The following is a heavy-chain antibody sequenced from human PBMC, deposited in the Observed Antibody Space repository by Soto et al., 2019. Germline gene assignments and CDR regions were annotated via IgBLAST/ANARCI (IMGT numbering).Heavy chain of an antibody. CDR2: IIPIVGTA. Sequence: QVQLVQSGAEVKKPGSSVKVSCKTSGGTFSSFAINWVRQAPGQGLEWMGGIIPIVGTAIYAQQFQGRVTITADESTSTAYMELSSLRSEDTAVYYCASPGDYGDDEAYWYFDLWGRGTLVTVSS. CDR3: ASPGDYGDDEAYWYFDL. CDR1: GGTFSSFA. D-gene: IGHD4-17*01. J-gene: IGHJ2*01. V-gene: IGHV1-69*12.